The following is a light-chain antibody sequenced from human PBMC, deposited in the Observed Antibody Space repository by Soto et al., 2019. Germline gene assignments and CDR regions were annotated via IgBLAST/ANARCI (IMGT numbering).Light chain of an antibody. CDR1: QSVSSSY. Sequence: EILFTQSPGTLSLSPGERVTLSCRASQSVSSSYSAWYQQKLGQAPRLLIYGTSSRDTGVPDRFSGSGSGTDFTLTISRLEPEDFSVYYCQQYGTSPGTFGQGTRLEIK. J-gene: IGKJ5*01. V-gene: IGKV3-20*01. CDR3: QQYGTSPGT. CDR2: GTS.